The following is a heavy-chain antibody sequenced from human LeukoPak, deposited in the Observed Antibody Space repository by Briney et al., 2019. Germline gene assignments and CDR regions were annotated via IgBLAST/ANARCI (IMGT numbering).Heavy chain of an antibody. CDR2: IYYSGST. J-gene: IGHJ4*02. CDR1: GGSISSYY. CDR3: ARGYGSGSYYYFDY. Sequence: SETLSLTCTVSGGSISSYYWSWIRQPPGKGLEWIGYIYYSGSTNYNPSLKSRVTISVDTSKNQFSLKLGSVTAADTAVYYCARGYGSGSYYYFDYWGQGTLVTVSS. D-gene: IGHD3-10*01. V-gene: IGHV4-59*01.